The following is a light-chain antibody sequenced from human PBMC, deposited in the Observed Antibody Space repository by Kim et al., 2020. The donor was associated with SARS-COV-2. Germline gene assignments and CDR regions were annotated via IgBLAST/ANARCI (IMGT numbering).Light chain of an antibody. CDR3: QQYDNLPFT. Sequence: DIQMTQSPSSLSASVGDRVTITCQASQDISNYLNWYQQKPGKAPKLLIYDASNLETRVPSRFSGSGSGTDFTFPISTLQPEDIATYYCQQYDNLPFTFGPGTKVDIK. CDR1: QDISNY. J-gene: IGKJ3*01. CDR2: DAS. V-gene: IGKV1-33*01.